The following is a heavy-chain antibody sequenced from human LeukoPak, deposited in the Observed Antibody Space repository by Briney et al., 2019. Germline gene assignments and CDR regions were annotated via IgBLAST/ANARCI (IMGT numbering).Heavy chain of an antibody. D-gene: IGHD2-8*01. CDR3: ARSGVLYDAPLDY. V-gene: IGHV3-23*01. CDR1: GFTFSSYA. J-gene: IGHJ4*02. CDR2: ISGSGGST. Sequence: GGSLRLSCAASGFTFSSYAMSWVRQAPGKGLEWVSAISGSGGSTYYADSVKGRFTISRDNSKNTLYLQMNSLRAEDTAVYYCARSGVLYDAPLDYWGQGTLVTVSS.